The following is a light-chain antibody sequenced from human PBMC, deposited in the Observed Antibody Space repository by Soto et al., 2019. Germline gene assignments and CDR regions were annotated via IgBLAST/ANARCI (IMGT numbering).Light chain of an antibody. CDR2: EVS. J-gene: IGLJ3*02. Sequence: QSALTQPASVSGSPGQSITISCTGTRSDVGRYHYVSWYQQRPGQAPKLMIYEVSHRPSGVSNRFSGSKSGYTASLTISGLQADDEADYYCTSYTISTTWVFGGGTKLTVL. CDR1: RSDVGRYHY. CDR3: TSYTISTTWV. V-gene: IGLV2-14*01.